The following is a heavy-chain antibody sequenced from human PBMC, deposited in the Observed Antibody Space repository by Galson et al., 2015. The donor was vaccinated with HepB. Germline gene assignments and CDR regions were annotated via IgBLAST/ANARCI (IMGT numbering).Heavy chain of an antibody. D-gene: IGHD2-2*01. V-gene: IGHV3-30*18. CDR1: GFSLRSYG. Sequence: SLRLSCAASGFSLRSYGMHWVRQAPGTGLEWVAVISGDGSQKYYADSVKGRFGVSREDSKNTLYLQMISLRPDDTAVYYCAKDAGSVIEPTAILDYWGQGTLVSVPS. J-gene: IGHJ4*02. CDR2: ISGDGSQK. CDR3: AKDAGSVIEPTAILDY.